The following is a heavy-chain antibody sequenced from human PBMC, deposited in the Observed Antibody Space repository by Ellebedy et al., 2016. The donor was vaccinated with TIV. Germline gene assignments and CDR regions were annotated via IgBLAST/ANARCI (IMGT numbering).Heavy chain of an antibody. CDR2: IKSKTDGGTT. J-gene: IGHJ4*02. CDR3: AKVPLDIVVVSPSCYFDY. CDR1: GFTFTNAW. V-gene: IGHV3-15*01. Sequence: GESLKISXAASGFTFTNAWMSWVRQAPGKGLEWVGRIKSKTDGGTTDYAAPVKGRFTISRDNSKNTLYLQMNSLRAEDTAVYYCAKVPLDIVVVSPSCYFDYWGQGTLVTVSS. D-gene: IGHD2-15*01.